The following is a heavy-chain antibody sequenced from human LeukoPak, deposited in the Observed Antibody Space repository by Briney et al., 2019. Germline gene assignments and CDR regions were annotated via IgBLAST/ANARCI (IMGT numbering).Heavy chain of an antibody. J-gene: IGHJ4*02. CDR1: GYTFTGHY. CDR3: ARALRYDDSSGYYAY. V-gene: IGHV1-2*02. D-gene: IGHD3-22*01. CDR2: INPKSGVT. Sequence: ASVKVSWKASGYTFTGHYMHWVRQAPGQRPEWMGWINPKSGVTNYAQTLQGRVTMTRDTSISTVYMELSRLTTDDTAVYFCARALRYDDSSGYYAYWGQGTLVTVSS.